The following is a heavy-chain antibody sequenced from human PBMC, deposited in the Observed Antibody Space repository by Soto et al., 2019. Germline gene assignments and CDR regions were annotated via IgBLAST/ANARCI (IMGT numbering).Heavy chain of an antibody. D-gene: IGHD1-20*01. CDR2: IYWDGDK. CDR3: AHRRLTGTSSDY. J-gene: IGHJ4*02. Sequence: SGPTLVNPTQTLTLTCTFSGFSLSTSGVGVGWIRQPPGKALAWLALIYWDGDKHYSPSLRSRLTITKDTSKNQVVLTMTNMDPVDTATYYCAHRRLTGTSSDYWGQGTLVTVSS. V-gene: IGHV2-5*02. CDR1: GFSLSTSGVG.